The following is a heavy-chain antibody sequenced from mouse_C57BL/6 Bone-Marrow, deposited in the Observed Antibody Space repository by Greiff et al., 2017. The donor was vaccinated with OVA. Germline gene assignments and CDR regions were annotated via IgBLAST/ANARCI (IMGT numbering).Heavy chain of an antibody. CDR2: IYPGRGNT. CDR3: ARRELRLGAWFAY. D-gene: IGHD3-2*02. CDR1: GYSFTSYY. Sequence: QVQLQQSGPELVKPGASVKISCKASGYSFTSYYIHWVKQRPGQGLEWIGWIYPGRGNTKYNEKFKGKATLTADTSSSTAYMQLSSLTAEDSAVYYGARRELRLGAWFAYWGQGTLVTVSA. V-gene: IGHV1-66*01. J-gene: IGHJ3*01.